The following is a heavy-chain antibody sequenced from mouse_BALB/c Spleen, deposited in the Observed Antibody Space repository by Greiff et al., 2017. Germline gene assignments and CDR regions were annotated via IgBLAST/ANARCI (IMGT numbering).Heavy chain of an antibody. CDR3: TGYYGSIPFDY. CDR1: GYTFTSYY. Sequence: VQLQQPGAELVKPGASVKLSCKASGYTFTSYYMYWVKQRPGQGLEWIGGINPSNGGTNFNEKFKSKATLTVDKSSSTAYMQLSSLTSEDSAVYYCTGYYGSIPFDYWGQGTTLTVSS. CDR2: INPSNGGT. D-gene: IGHD1-1*01. J-gene: IGHJ2*01. V-gene: IGHV1S81*02.